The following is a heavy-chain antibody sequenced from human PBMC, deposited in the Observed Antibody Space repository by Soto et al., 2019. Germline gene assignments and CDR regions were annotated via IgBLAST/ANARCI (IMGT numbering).Heavy chain of an antibody. CDR3: ARDQSDIVVVPAARNYYYYMDV. D-gene: IGHD2-2*01. CDR1: GFTFSSYG. CDR2: IWYDGSNK. J-gene: IGHJ6*03. V-gene: IGHV3-33*01. Sequence: QVQLVESGGGVVQPGRSLRLSCAASGFTFSSYGMHWVRQAPGKGLEWVADIWYDGSNKYYADSVKGRFTISRDNSKNTLYLQMNSLRAEDTAVYYCARDQSDIVVVPAARNYYYYMDVWGKGTTVTVSS.